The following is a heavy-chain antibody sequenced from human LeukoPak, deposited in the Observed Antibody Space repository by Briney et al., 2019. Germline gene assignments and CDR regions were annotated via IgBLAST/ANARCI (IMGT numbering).Heavy chain of an antibody. J-gene: IGHJ5*02. D-gene: IGHD3-3*01. V-gene: IGHV1-69*04. CDR1: GGTFSSYA. CDR2: IIPILGIA. CDR3: ARGSGYDFSFDP. Sequence: ASVKVSCKASGGTFSSYAISWVRQAPGQGLEWMGRIIPILGIANYAQKFQGRVTITADKSTSTAYMELSSLRSEDTAVYYCARGSGYDFSFDPWGQGTLVTVSS.